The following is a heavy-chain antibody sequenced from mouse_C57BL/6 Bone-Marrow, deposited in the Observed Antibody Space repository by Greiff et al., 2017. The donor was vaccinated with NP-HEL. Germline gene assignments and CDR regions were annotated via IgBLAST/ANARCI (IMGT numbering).Heavy chain of an antibody. CDR1: GFTFTDYY. Sequence: VQLKESGGGLVQPGGSLSLSCAASGFTFTDYYMSWVRQPPGKALEWLGFIRNKANGYTTEYSASVKGRFTISRDNSQSILYLQMNALRAEDSATYYCARSYGSSYDYWGQGTTLTVSS. CDR2: IRNKANGYTT. V-gene: IGHV7-3*01. J-gene: IGHJ2*01. CDR3: ARSYGSSYDY. D-gene: IGHD1-1*01.